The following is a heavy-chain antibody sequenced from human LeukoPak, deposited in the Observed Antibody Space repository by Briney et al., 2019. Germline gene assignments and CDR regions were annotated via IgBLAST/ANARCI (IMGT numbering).Heavy chain of an antibody. Sequence: SENLSLNCTVSGGSISSYYWSWIRQPPGKGLEWVGVIYYSGSTNYNPSLKSRVTIAVDTSKNQFSLKLSSVTAADTAVYYCARGDDFWSGFPDYWGQGTLVTVSS. CDR2: IYYSGST. D-gene: IGHD3-3*01. J-gene: IGHJ4*01. V-gene: IGHV4-59*01. CDR1: GGSISSYY. CDR3: ARGDDFWSGFPDY.